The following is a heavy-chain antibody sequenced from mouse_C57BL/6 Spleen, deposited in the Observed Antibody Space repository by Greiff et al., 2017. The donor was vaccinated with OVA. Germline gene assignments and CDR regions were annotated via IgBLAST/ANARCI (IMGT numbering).Heavy chain of an antibody. D-gene: IGHD2-4*01. CDR3: ARNLYDYDGGWYFDV. CDR2: IWTGGGT. J-gene: IGHJ1*03. CDR1: GFSLTSYA. Sequence: VKLVESGPGLVAPSQSLSITCTVSGFSLTSYAISWVRQPPGKGLEWLGVIWTGGGTNYNSALKSRLSISKDNSKSQVFLKMNSLQTDDTARYYCARNLYDYDGGWYFDVWGTGTTVTVSS. V-gene: IGHV2-9-1*01.